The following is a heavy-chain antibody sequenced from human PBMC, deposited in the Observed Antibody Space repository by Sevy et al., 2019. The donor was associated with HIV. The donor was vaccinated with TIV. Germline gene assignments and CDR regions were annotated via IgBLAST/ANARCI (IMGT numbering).Heavy chain of an antibody. Sequence: ALVKVSCKASGYTFTGHYMHWVRQAPGQGLEWMGWINPNSGSTDYAQKFQGRVTLTRDTSISTAYLELSRLTSDDTAVYYCARVFPYCRGGSCYSPYDAFDIWGQRTMVTVSS. CDR3: ARVFPYCRGGSCYSPYDAFDI. CDR2: INPNSGST. J-gene: IGHJ3*02. D-gene: IGHD2-15*01. V-gene: IGHV1-2*02. CDR1: GYTFTGHY.